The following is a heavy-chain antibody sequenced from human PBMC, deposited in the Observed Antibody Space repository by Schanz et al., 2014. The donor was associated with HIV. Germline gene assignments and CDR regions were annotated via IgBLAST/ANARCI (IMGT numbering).Heavy chain of an antibody. J-gene: IGHJ5*02. CDR3: AREYYSRNWNWFDP. V-gene: IGHV3-33*08. Sequence: QVQLVESGGGVVQPGRSPRLSCTTSGFTFSDYAMSWVRQAPGKGLEWVAVIWYDGTNIDYADSVKGRFTVSRDNSKNMLYLQMNSLRAEDTAVYYCAREYYSRNWNWFDPWGQGTLVTVSP. CDR2: IWYDGTNI. CDR1: GFTFSDYA. D-gene: IGHD6-13*01.